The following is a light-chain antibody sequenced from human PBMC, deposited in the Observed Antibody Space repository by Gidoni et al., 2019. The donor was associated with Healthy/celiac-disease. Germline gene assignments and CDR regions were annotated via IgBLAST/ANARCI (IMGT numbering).Light chain of an antibody. V-gene: IGKV1-5*03. CDR2: KAS. CDR1: QSISSW. Sequence: DIQMTQSPSTLSASVGDRVTITCRASQSISSWLAWYQQKPGKAPKLLIYKASSLESGVPSRLSGSGYGKEFTLTISSLQPDDFATYYCQQYNSYSGTFGQXTKVEIK. J-gene: IGKJ1*01. CDR3: QQYNSYSGT.